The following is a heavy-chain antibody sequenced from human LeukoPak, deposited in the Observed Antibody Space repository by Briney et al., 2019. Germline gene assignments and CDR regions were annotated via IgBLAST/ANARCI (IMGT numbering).Heavy chain of an antibody. CDR1: EFTFSSYG. CDR3: AKHGLPLVVISAPLDY. D-gene: IGHD2-15*01. V-gene: IGHV3-30*02. Sequence: SGGSLRLSCAASEFTFSSYGMHWVRQAPGKGLEWVAFIRYDGSTKYYTNSVKGRFTISRDNSKNTVYLQMNSLRAEDAAVYYCAKHGLPLVVISAPLDYWGQGTLVTVAS. CDR2: IRYDGSTK. J-gene: IGHJ4*02.